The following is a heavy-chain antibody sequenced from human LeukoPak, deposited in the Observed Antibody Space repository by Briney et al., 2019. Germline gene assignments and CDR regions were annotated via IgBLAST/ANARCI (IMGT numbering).Heavy chain of an antibody. J-gene: IGHJ2*01. CDR1: GFTFSSYE. CDR3: ARHYGDWYFDL. Sequence: GGSLRLSCAASGFTFSSYEMNWVRQAPGKGLEWVSYISSSGSTIYYADSVKGRFTISRDNAKNSLYLQMNSLRAEDTAVYYCARHYGDWYFDLWGRGTLVIVPS. CDR2: ISSSGSTI. V-gene: IGHV3-48*03. D-gene: IGHD4-17*01.